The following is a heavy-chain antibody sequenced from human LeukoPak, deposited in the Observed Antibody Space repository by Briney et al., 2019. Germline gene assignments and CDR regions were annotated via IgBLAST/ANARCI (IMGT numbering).Heavy chain of an antibody. J-gene: IGHJ4*02. CDR1: GGSISSGSYY. Sequence: PSQTLSLTCTVSGGSISSGSYYWSWIRQPAGKGLEWIGRIYTSGSTNYNPSLKSRVTISVDTSKNQFSLKLSSVTAADTAVYYCAREGSGYSNQFDYWGQGTLVTVSS. D-gene: IGHD3-10*01. V-gene: IGHV4-61*02. CDR2: IYTSGST. CDR3: AREGSGYSNQFDY.